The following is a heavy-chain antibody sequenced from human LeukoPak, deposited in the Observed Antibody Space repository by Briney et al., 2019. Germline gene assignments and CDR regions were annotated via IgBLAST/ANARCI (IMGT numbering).Heavy chain of an antibody. CDR3: ARVGVTSRSYYYYGMDV. J-gene: IGHJ6*02. V-gene: IGHV1-18*01. D-gene: IGHD3-10*01. CDR1: GYTFTNYG. Sequence: ASVKVSCKASGYTFTNYGISWVRQAPGQGLEWMGWISAYNGNTNYAQKLQGRVTMTTDTSTSTAYMELRSLRSDDTAVYYCARVGVTSRSYYYYGMDVWGQGTTVTVSS. CDR2: ISAYNGNT.